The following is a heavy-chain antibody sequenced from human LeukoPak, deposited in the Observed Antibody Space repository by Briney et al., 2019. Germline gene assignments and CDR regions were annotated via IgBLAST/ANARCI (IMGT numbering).Heavy chain of an antibody. CDR2: IYSGGST. Sequence: GGSLRLSCAASGFTVSNNHMSWVRQAPGKGLEWVSVIYSGGSTYYADSVKGRFTISRDNSKNTLYLQMNSLRADDTAVYYCAASLPNMVVVPATKGPFGYWGQGALVTVSS. V-gene: IGHV3-53*01. D-gene: IGHD2-2*01. CDR1: GFTVSNNH. J-gene: IGHJ4*02. CDR3: AASLPNMVVVPATKGPFGY.